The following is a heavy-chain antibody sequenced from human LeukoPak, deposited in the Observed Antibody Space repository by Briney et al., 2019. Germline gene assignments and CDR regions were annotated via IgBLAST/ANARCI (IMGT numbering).Heavy chain of an antibody. V-gene: IGHV3-48*04. CDR1: GFTFTSYS. J-gene: IGHJ5*02. Sequence: PGGSLRLSCAASGFTFTSYSMNWVRQAPGKGLEWLSYISGSGRTMYYADSVKGRFTISRDNASNSLYLQMNSLRAEDTAVYYCAREFRTDYDILTGPRSRWFDPWGQGTLVTVSS. D-gene: IGHD3-9*01. CDR3: AREFRTDYDILTGPRSRWFDP. CDR2: ISGSGRTM.